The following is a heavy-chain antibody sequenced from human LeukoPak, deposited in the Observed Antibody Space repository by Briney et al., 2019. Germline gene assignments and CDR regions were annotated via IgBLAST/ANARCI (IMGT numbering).Heavy chain of an antibody. V-gene: IGHV4-4*07. CDR1: GGSISSYY. D-gene: IGHD1-26*01. Sequence: SETLSLACTVSGGSISSYYWSWIRQPAGKGLEWIGRIYTSGSTNYNPSLKSRVTMSVDTSKNQFSLKLSPVTAADTAVYFCARDSGSYSFASWGQGTLVTVSS. J-gene: IGHJ4*02. CDR2: IYTSGST. CDR3: ARDSGSYSFAS.